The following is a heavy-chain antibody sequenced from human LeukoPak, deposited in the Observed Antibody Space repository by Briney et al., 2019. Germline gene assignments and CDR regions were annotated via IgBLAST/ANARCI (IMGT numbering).Heavy chain of an antibody. CDR1: GFTVSGSG. J-gene: IGHJ4*02. Sequence: GESLRLSCAAPGFTVSGSGIHWVRQAAGKGLEWVGRIRSKANSHATEYAESVKGRFSISRDDSKNTAFLQMNSLKTEDTAVYYWSRPGYNYDDDYWGQGTQVTVSS. CDR3: SRPGYNYDDDY. D-gene: IGHD5-18*01. CDR2: IRSKANSHAT. V-gene: IGHV3-73*01.